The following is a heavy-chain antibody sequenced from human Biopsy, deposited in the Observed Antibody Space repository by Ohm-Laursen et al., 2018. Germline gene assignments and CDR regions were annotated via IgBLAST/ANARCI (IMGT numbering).Heavy chain of an antibody. CDR2: INHSGST. Sequence: SQTLSLTCAVYGGSFSGYYWSWIRQPPGKGLEWIGEINHSGSTNFNPSFKSRVTISVDTSKNQFSLKLRSVTAADTAVYYCARGYAGLYEAFDFWGQGTVVTVAS. V-gene: IGHV4-34*01. CDR3: ARGYAGLYEAFDF. CDR1: GGSFSGYY. J-gene: IGHJ3*01.